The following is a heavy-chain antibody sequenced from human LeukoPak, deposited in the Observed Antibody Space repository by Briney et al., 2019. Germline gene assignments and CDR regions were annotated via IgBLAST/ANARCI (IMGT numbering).Heavy chain of an antibody. J-gene: IGHJ4*02. CDR1: GYTFTGYY. Sequence: ASVKVSCKASGYTFTGYYMHWVRQAPGQGLEWMGWINPNSGGTNYAQEFQGRVTMTRDTSISTAYMELSRLRSDDTAVYYCARDYDFWSGYPKYYFDYWGQGTLVTVSS. CDR3: ARDYDFWSGYPKYYFDY. D-gene: IGHD3-3*01. V-gene: IGHV1-2*02. CDR2: INPNSGGT.